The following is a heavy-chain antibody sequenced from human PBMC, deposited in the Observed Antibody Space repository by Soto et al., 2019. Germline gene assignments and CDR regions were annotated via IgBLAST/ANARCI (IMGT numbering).Heavy chain of an antibody. V-gene: IGHV3-53*01. CDR3: ARALGYSYGTILKNYGMDV. CDR1: GFTVSSNY. Sequence: GGSLRLSCAASGFTVSSNYMSWVRQAPGKGLEWVSVIYSGGSTYYADSVKGRFTISRDNSKNTLYLQMNSLRAEDTAVYYCARALGYSYGTILKNYGMDVWGQGTTVTVSS. D-gene: IGHD5-18*01. J-gene: IGHJ6*02. CDR2: IYSGGST.